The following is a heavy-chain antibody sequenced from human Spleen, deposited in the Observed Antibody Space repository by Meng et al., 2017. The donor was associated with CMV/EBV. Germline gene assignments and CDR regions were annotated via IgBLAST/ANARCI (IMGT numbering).Heavy chain of an antibody. CDR3: ARTFLGITGGDY. Sequence: GGSLRLSCAASGFIVSRNYMSWVRQAPGKGLEWVSVIYSGGSTHYADSVKGRFIISRDNSKNTLYLQMNSLRAEDTAVYYCARTFLGITGGDYWGQGTLVTVSS. CDR1: GFIVSRNY. J-gene: IGHJ4*02. CDR2: IYSGGST. D-gene: IGHD3-16*01. V-gene: IGHV3-53*01.